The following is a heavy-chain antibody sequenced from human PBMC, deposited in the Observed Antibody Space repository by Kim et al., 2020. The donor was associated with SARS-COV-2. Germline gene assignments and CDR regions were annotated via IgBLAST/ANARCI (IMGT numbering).Heavy chain of an antibody. D-gene: IGHD3-22*01. Sequence: SETLSLTCAVSGGSISSSNWWSWVRQPPGKGLEWIGEIYHSGSTNYNPSLKSRVTISVDKSKNQFSLKLSSVTAADTAVYYCAIGDDSSGYYSHDAFDIWGQGTMVTVSS. CDR1: GGSISSSNW. CDR2: IYHSGST. V-gene: IGHV4-4*02. J-gene: IGHJ3*02. CDR3: AIGDDSSGYYSHDAFDI.